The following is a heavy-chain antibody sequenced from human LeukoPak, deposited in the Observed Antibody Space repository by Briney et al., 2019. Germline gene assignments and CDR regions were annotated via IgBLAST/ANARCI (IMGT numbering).Heavy chain of an antibody. V-gene: IGHV4-59*01. Sequence: SETLSLTCTVSSGAISNYYWSWIRQPPGKGLEWIGYIAYSGSTNYNPSLKSRVSMSVHTSKNQFSLKLSSVTAADTAVYYCARERRSGTYYYFDYWGQGILVTVSS. CDR3: ARERRSGTYYYFDY. CDR2: IAYSGST. D-gene: IGHD3-10*01. CDR1: SGAISNYY. J-gene: IGHJ4*02.